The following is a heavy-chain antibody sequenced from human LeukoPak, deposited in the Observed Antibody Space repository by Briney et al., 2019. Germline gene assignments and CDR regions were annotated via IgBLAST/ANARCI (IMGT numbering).Heavy chain of an antibody. J-gene: IGHJ6*03. CDR2: IYTSGST. CDR3: ARHMYYYYMDV. Sequence: SETLSLTCTVSGGSISSYCWSWIRQPPGKGLEWIGYIYTSGSTNYNPSLKSRVTISVDTSKNQFSLKLSSVTAADTAVYYCARHMYYYYMDVWGKGTTVTVSS. CDR1: GGSISSYC. V-gene: IGHV4-4*09.